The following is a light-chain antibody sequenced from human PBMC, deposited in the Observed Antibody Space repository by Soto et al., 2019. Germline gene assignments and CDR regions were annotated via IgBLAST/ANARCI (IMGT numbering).Light chain of an antibody. V-gene: IGKV3-15*01. CDR2: DAS. CDR3: QQYNNWPPYT. J-gene: IGKJ2*01. Sequence: MTQSPDTLSVSPGERATLSCRARQSITTRLAWYQQKPGQAPRLLIYDASTRATGIPVRFSGSGSGTYFTLTISSLQSEDVAIYYCQQYNNWPPYTFGQGTKLEIK. CDR1: QSITTR.